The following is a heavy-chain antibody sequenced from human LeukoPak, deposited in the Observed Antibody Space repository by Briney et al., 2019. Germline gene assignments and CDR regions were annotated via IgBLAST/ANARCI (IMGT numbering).Heavy chain of an antibody. CDR3: ARGPYSYDSSGAFDI. CDR1: GGSISSYY. V-gene: IGHV4-59*08. CDR2: IYYSGST. J-gene: IGHJ3*02. Sequence: SETLSLTCTVSGGSISSYYWSWIRQPPGKGLEWIGYIYYSGSTNYNPSLKSLVTISVDTSKNQFSLKLSSVTAADTAVYFCARGPYSYDSSGAFDICGQGTMVTVSS. D-gene: IGHD3-22*01.